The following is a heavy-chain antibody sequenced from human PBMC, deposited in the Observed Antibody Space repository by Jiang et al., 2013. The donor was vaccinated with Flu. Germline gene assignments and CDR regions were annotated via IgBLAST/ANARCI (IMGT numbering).Heavy chain of an antibody. J-gene: IGHJ4*02. CDR2: IDPRDSYI. D-gene: IGHD3-10*01. Sequence: GAEVKKPGESLKISCKGSGYSFTSNWISWVRQIPGKGLEWLGRIDPRDSYINYNPSFRGHVTISTDESISTAYLQWSSLKASDSAIYYCARHKRGQLASFDYWGQGALVTVSS. V-gene: IGHV5-10-1*01. CDR1: GYSFTSNW. CDR3: ARHKRGQLASFDY.